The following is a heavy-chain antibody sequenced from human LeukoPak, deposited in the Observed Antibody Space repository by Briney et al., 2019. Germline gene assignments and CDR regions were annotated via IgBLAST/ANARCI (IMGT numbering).Heavy chain of an antibody. Sequence: GRSLRLSCAASGFTFSSYAMHWVRQAPGKGLKWVAVISYDGSNKFYADSVKGRFTISRDNSKNTLYLQMNSLRAEDSAVYYCAREGPGIAAAGDHPSMDVWGQGTTVTVSS. V-gene: IGHV3-30-3*01. CDR3: AREGPGIAAAGDHPSMDV. J-gene: IGHJ6*02. CDR1: GFTFSSYA. CDR2: ISYDGSNK. D-gene: IGHD6-13*01.